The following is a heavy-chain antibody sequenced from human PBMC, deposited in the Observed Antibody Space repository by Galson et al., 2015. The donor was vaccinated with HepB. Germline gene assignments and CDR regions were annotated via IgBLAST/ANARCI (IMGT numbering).Heavy chain of an antibody. CDR1: GDTFSSYT. J-gene: IGHJ4*02. CDR3: VRERTKSGTSVFDY. Sequence: SVKVSCKASGDTFSSYTLNWVRQAPGQGLEWVARIIPLLDIVDHAQKFQGRVTVAADESTSTAHLDLRDLSSEDTGLYYCVRERTKSGTSVFDYWSLGSLITVSS. D-gene: IGHD1-26*01. V-gene: IGHV1-69*04. CDR2: IIPLLDIV.